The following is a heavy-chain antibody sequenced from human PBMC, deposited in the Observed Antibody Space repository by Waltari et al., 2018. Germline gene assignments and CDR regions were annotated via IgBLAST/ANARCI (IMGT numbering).Heavy chain of an antibody. CDR2: ITPVFGAA. CDR1: GGTFSSNA. D-gene: IGHD3-10*01. CDR3: AMEGKTYYSQQPYYFDY. V-gene: IGHV1-69*01. Sequence: QVQLVQSGAEVKKPGSSVKVSCKASGGTFSSNAISWVRQAPGQGLEWMGGITPVFGAADYEQNFQGRVTITADESTSTAYMELSSLRSEDTAVYYCAMEGKTYYSQQPYYFDYWGQGTLVTVSS. J-gene: IGHJ4*02.